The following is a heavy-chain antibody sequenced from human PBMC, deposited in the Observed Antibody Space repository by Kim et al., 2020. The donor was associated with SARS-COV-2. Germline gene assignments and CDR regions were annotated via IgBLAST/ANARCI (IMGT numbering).Heavy chain of an antibody. CDR2: ST. CDR3: AHVRFGY. D-gene: IGHD3-10*01. V-gene: IGHV3-23*01. J-gene: IGHJ4*02. Sequence: STHYADSATGRCTISRDNSKNTVDLQKNSLRAGDTAVYYGAHVRFGYWGQGTLVTVSA.